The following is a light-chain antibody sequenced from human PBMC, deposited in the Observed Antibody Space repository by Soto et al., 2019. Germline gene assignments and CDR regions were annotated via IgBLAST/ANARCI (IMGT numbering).Light chain of an antibody. V-gene: IGKV3-20*01. CDR1: QTISSNN. CDR2: GTS. Sequence: EIVLTQSPGTLSVSPGERATLSCRASQTISSNNLAWYQQKPGQAPSPLIYGTSSRATGIPDRFSGSGSGPDFTLTISRLEPEDSAIYYCQQYGSCTFGQGTKVEI. CDR3: QQYGSCT. J-gene: IGKJ1*01.